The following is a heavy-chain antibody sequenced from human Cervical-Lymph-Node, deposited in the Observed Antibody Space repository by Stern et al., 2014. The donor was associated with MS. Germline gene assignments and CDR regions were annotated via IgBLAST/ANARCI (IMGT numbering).Heavy chain of an antibody. CDR2: LNPNSAEP. CDR1: GYTFTAFF. CDR3: AREATRIVVGIDY. D-gene: IGHD3-22*01. J-gene: IGHJ4*02. V-gene: IGHV1-2*06. Sequence: MQLVESGTKMLKPGASVRVSCTASGYTFTAFFIHWVRQVPGQGLEWMGRLNPNSAEPTYAQNFQDRVTLSRDTSIVTAYLEFSRLTSADTAVYYCAREATRIVVGIDYWGQGTQVTVSS.